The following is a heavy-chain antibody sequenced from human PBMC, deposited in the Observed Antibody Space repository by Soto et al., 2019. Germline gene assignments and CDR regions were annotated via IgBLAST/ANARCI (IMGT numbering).Heavy chain of an antibody. CDR3: ARGGSPPYYYYYMAV. Sequence: ASVKVSCKASGYTFTSYDINWVRQATGQGLEWMGWMNPNSGNTGYAQKFQGRVTMTRNTSISTAYMELSSLRSEDTAVYYCARGGSPPYYYYYMAVWGKGTTVTVSS. CDR2: MNPNSGNT. V-gene: IGHV1-8*01. J-gene: IGHJ6*03. CDR1: GYTFTSYD.